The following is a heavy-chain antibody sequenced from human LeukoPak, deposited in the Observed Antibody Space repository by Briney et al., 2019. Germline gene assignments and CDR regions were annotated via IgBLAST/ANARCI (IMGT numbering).Heavy chain of an antibody. CDR3: ARENVQESAVGTFDY. Sequence: PSETLSLTCTVSGGSISSYYWSWIRQPAGKGLEWIGRIYTSGSTNYNPSLKSRVTMSVDTSKNQFSLKLSSVTAADTAVYYCARENVQESAVGTFDYWGQGTLVTVSS. D-gene: IGHD6-13*01. CDR1: GGSISSYY. CDR2: IYTSGST. J-gene: IGHJ4*02. V-gene: IGHV4-4*07.